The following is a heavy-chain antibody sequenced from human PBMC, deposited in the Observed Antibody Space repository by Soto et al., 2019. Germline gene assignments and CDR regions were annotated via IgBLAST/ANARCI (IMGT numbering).Heavy chain of an antibody. Sequence: EVQLVESGGRLVKPGESLRLSCVASGFDFSYYTMNWVRQAPGKRLEWVSAISASSSHKYSADSVRGRFTFSRDNANNSLYLQMNNLRVEDTAVYYCARLRSDAFDIWGQGTLVTVSS. D-gene: IGHD4-17*01. CDR3: ARLRSDAFDI. CDR2: ISASSSHK. J-gene: IGHJ3*02. CDR1: GFDFSYYT. V-gene: IGHV3-21*02.